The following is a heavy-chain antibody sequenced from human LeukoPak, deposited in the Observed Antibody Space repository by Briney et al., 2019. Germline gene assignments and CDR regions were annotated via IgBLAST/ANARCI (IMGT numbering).Heavy chain of an antibody. V-gene: IGHV3-23*01. CDR2: ISGSGGST. CDR3: AKVGGLFDY. CDR1: GFTVSSNY. Sequence: GGSLRLSCAASGFTVSSNYMSWVRQAPGKGLEWVSAISGSGGSTYYADSVKGRFTISRDNSKNTLYLQMNSLRAEDTAVYYCAKVGGLFDYWGQGTLVTVSS. J-gene: IGHJ4*02.